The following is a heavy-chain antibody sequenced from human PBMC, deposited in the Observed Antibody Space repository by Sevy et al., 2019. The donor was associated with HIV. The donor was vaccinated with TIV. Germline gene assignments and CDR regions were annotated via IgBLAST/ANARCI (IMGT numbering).Heavy chain of an antibody. J-gene: IGHJ5*02. CDR2: IYSSGST. D-gene: IGHD3-3*01. CDR3: ARELRRTIFGDLSPWFDP. CDR1: GDSISNYY. V-gene: IGHV4-4*07. Sequence: SETLSLTCTVSGDSISNYYWSWIRQPAGKGLEWIGRIYSSGSTKYNPSLKSLVIMSVDTSKNQFSLKVISVTAADTAVYYWARELRRTIFGDLSPWFDPWGQGTLVTVSS.